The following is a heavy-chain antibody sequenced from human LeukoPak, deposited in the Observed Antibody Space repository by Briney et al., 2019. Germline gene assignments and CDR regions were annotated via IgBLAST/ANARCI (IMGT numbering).Heavy chain of an antibody. D-gene: IGHD3-3*01. CDR2: ISGDGGST. J-gene: IGHJ2*01. CDR1: GFTFDDYA. V-gene: IGHV3-43*02. CDR3: ARDLRFPTWYFDL. Sequence: PGGSLRLSCAASGFTFDDYAMHWVRQAPGKGLEWVSLISGDGGSTYYADSVKGRFTISRDNAKNSLYLQVNSLRAEDTAVYYCARDLRFPTWYFDLWGRGTLVTVSS.